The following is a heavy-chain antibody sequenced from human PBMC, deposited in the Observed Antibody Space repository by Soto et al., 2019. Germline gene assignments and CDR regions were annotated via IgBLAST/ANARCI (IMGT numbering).Heavy chain of an antibody. J-gene: IGHJ3*02. CDR2: IYYSGST. V-gene: IGHV4-59*01. Sequence: PSETLSLTCTVSGGSISSYYWSWIRQPPGKGLEWIGYIYYSGSTNYNPSLKSRVTISVDTSKNQFSLKLSSVTAADTAVYYCARLTCYGDSHDAFDIWGQGTMDTVS. CDR3: ARLTCYGDSHDAFDI. D-gene: IGHD4-17*01. CDR1: GGSISSYY.